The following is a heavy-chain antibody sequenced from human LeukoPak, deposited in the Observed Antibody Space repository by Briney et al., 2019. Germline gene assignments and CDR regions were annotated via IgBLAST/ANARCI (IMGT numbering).Heavy chain of an antibody. CDR2: INPNSGGT. CDR3: ARGVFGVVPGDY. Sequence: ASVKVSCKASGYTFTGYYMHWVRQAPGQELEWMGWINPNSGGTNYAQKFQGRVTMTRDTSISTAYMELSRLRSDDTVVYYCARGVFGVVPGDYWGQGTLVTVSS. V-gene: IGHV1-2*02. D-gene: IGHD3-3*01. J-gene: IGHJ4*02. CDR1: GYTFTGYY.